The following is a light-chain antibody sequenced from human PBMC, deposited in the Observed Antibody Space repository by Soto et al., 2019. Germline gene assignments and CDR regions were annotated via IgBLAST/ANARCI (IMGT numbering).Light chain of an antibody. Sequence: DIQMTQSPSSLSVSVGDRVNITCQASQDISNCLNWYQQKPGKAPNLLIYDASNLEIGVPSRFSGSGSGTEFSFTISRLQPEDIATYYCQQYDALPLTFGGGTKVEIK. CDR3: QQYDALPLT. CDR2: DAS. J-gene: IGKJ4*01. V-gene: IGKV1-33*01. CDR1: QDISNC.